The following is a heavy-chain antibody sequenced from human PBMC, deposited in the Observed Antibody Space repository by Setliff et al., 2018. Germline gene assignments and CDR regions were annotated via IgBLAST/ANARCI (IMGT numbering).Heavy chain of an antibody. CDR1: GYTFSTQY. J-gene: IGHJ4*02. CDR2: INPKTGNT. D-gene: IGHD3-22*01. Sequence: ASVKVSCKASGYTFSTQYIHWVRQGPGQGLEWMGIINPKTGNTEYAQKFQGRVTMTRDTSTSTVYMELSSLRSEDTAMYYCTRSFGDVVGITWGHCFDHWGQGTLVTVS. CDR3: TRSFGDVVGITWGHCFDH. V-gene: IGHV1-46*03.